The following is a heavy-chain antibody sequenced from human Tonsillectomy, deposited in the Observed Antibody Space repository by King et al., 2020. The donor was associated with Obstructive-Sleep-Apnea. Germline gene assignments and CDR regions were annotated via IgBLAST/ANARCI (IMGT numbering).Heavy chain of an antibody. CDR3: AREGITILLDI. D-gene: IGHD3-10*01. V-gene: IGHV3-7*01. Sequence: VQLVESGGGLVQPGGSLRLSCAASGFTFSSYWMSWVRQAPGKGLEWVANIKQDGSVKYYVDSVKGRFTISRDNAKNSLYLQMNSLRAEDTAVYYCAREGITILLDIWGQGKMVTVSS. J-gene: IGHJ3*02. CDR1: GFTFSSYW. CDR2: IKQDGSVK.